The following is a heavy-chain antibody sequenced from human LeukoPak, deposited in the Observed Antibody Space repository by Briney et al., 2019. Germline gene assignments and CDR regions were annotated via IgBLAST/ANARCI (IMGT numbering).Heavy chain of an antibody. CDR2: IDNNGNT. CDR1: GASIRIYY. CDR3: ARVEHSSGWYGWRGTFDY. Sequence: SETLSLTCTVSGASIRIYYWSWIRQSPGKGLEWIGYIDNNGNTNYNASLKSRVTISVDTSKNQFSLRLSSVTAADTAVYYCARVEHSSGWYGWRGTFDYWGQGTLVTVSS. V-gene: IGHV4-59*01. D-gene: IGHD6-19*01. J-gene: IGHJ4*02.